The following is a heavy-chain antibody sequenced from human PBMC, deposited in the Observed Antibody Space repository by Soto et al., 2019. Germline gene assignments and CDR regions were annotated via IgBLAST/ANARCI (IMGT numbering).Heavy chain of an antibody. CDR3: ARDSEDLTSNFDY. Sequence: GGSLRLSCAASGFNVGAFAVNWVRQAPGKGLEWVSGISSTTNYIYYGDSMKGRFTISRDNAKNSLYLEMNSLRAEDTAVYYCARDSEDLTSNFDYWGQGTLVTVSS. CDR1: GFNVGAFA. CDR2: ISSTTNYI. V-gene: IGHV3-21*06. J-gene: IGHJ4*02.